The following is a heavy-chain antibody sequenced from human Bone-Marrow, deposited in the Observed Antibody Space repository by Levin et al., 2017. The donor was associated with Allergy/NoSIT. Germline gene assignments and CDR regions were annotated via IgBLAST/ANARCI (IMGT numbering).Heavy chain of an antibody. CDR3: ASNPGSSGFWFDP. CDR1: GGTFSSYA. Sequence: SVKVSCKASGGTFSSYAISWVRQAPGQGLEWMGGIIPIFGTANYAQKFQGRVTITADESTSTAYMELSSLRSEDTAVYYCASNPGSSGFWFDPWGQGTLVTVSS. D-gene: IGHD3-22*01. J-gene: IGHJ5*02. CDR2: IIPIFGTA. V-gene: IGHV1-69*13.